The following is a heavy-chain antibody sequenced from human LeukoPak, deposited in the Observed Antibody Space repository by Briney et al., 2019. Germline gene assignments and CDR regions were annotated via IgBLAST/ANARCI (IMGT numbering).Heavy chain of an antibody. D-gene: IGHD2-21*02. CDR2: INPSGST. CDR3: VRGSRVYCGGDCYYY. CDR1: GGSFSGYY. V-gene: IGHV4-34*01. Sequence: SDTLSLTCAVFGGSFSGYYWSWIRQPPDKGLEWIGEINPSGSTNYNPSLKTRVTISTDTSKNHFSLNLNSVTAADTGVYYCVRGSRVYCGGDCYYYWGQGTLVTVSS. J-gene: IGHJ4*02.